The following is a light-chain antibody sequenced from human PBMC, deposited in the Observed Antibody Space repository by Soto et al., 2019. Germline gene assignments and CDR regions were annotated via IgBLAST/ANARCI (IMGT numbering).Light chain of an antibody. CDR3: AAWDDSLSGSV. CDR2: RNN. J-gene: IGLJ1*01. V-gene: IGLV1-47*01. Sequence: QSVLTEPSSGSGTPAQRVTISCSGSSPNIGSNYVYLYQQLPGTAPKLLIYRNNQRPSGVPDRFSCSQSGTSPSLAISGFRSEDEADYYCAAWDDSLSGSVFGTGTKVTV. CDR1: SPNIGSNY.